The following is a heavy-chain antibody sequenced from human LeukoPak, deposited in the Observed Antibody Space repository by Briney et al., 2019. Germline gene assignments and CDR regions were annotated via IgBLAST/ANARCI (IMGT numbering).Heavy chain of an antibody. Sequence: PGGSLRLSCAASRFTFSNYGTHWLRQAPGKGLEWVALIWYDGNNKYYADSVKGRFTVSRDNSKNTLYLQMNSLRAEDTAVYYCARDLAAGEHFYFDLWGRGALVTVSS. CDR3: ARDLAAGEHFYFDL. CDR1: RFTFSNYG. J-gene: IGHJ2*01. V-gene: IGHV3-33*01. CDR2: IWYDGNNK. D-gene: IGHD7-27*01.